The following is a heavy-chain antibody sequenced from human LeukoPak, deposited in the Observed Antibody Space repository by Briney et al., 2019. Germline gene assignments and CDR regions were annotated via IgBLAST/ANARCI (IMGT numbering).Heavy chain of an antibody. CDR3: ARGLYDFWSGYYTGNTY. Sequence: GGSLRLSCAASGFTFSSYSMNWVRQAPGKGLEWVSSIGSSSSYIYYADSVKGRFTISRDNAKNSLYLQMNSLRAEDTAVYYCARGLYDFWSGYYTGNTYWGQGTLVTVSS. D-gene: IGHD3-3*01. J-gene: IGHJ4*02. V-gene: IGHV3-21*01. CDR2: IGSSSSYI. CDR1: GFTFSSYS.